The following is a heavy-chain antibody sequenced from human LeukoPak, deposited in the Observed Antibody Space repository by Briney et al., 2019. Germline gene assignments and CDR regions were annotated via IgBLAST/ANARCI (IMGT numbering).Heavy chain of an antibody. Sequence: SETLSLTCAVYGGSFSGYYWSWIRQPPGKGLEWIGEINHSGSTNYNPSLKSRVTISVDTSKNQFSLKLSSVTAADTAVYYCARQAVLLWFGESHDAFDIWGQGTMVTVSS. CDR1: GGSFSGYY. CDR2: INHSGST. D-gene: IGHD3-10*01. V-gene: IGHV4-34*01. J-gene: IGHJ3*02. CDR3: ARQAVLLWFGESHDAFDI.